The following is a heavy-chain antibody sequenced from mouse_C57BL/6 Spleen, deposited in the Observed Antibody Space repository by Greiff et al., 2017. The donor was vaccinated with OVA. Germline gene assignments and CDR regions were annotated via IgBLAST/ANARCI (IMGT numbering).Heavy chain of an antibody. CDR3: ARLDYEAMDY. D-gene: IGHD1-1*01. CDR1: GYAFSSSW. Sequence: VQVVESGPELVKPGASVKISCKASGYAFSSSWMNWVKQRPGKGLEWIGRIYPGDGDTNYNGKFKGKATLTADKSSSTAYMQLSSLTSEDSAVYFCARLDYEAMDYWGQGTSVTVSS. CDR2: IYPGDGDT. J-gene: IGHJ4*01. V-gene: IGHV1-82*01.